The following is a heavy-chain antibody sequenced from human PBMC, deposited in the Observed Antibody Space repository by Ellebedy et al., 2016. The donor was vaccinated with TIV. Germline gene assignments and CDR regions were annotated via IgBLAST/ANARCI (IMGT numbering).Heavy chain of an antibody. CDR1: GGSVTSGSYF. Sequence: PSETLSLTCTVSGGSVTSGSYFWSWIRQPPGKGLEWIGYIYYSGNTNYNPSLKSRVTISLDTSKNHFSLKLSSVTAADTAVYYCAREGYDILTGYSYGMDVWGQGTTVTVSS. D-gene: IGHD3-9*01. J-gene: IGHJ6*02. CDR3: AREGYDILTGYSYGMDV. V-gene: IGHV4-61*03. CDR2: IYYSGNT.